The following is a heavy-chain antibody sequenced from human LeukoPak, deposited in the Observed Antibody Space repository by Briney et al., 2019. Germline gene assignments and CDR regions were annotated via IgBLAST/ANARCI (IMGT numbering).Heavy chain of an antibody. Sequence: AASVKVSCKASGYTFTSYGISWVRQAPGQGLEWMGWISAYNGNTNYAQKLQGRVTMTTDTSTSTAYMELRSLRSDDTAVYYCARYYYDSSGYYTRYYFDYWGQGTLVTVSS. CDR3: ARYYYDSSGYYTRYYFDY. J-gene: IGHJ4*02. CDR1: GYTFTSYG. CDR2: ISAYNGNT. V-gene: IGHV1-18*01. D-gene: IGHD3-22*01.